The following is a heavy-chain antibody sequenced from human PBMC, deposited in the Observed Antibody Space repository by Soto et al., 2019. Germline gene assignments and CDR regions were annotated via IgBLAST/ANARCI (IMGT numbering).Heavy chain of an antibody. CDR1: GFTFSSYS. V-gene: IGHV3-48*02. CDR3: AYSELLWLGEDYYYGMDV. D-gene: IGHD3-10*01. Sequence: GGSLRLSCAASGFTFSSYSMNWVRQAPGKGLEWVSYISSSSSTIYYADSVKGRFTISRDNAKNSLYLQMNSLRDEDTAVYYCAYSELLWLGEDYYYGMDVWGQGTTVTVSS. J-gene: IGHJ6*02. CDR2: ISSSSSTI.